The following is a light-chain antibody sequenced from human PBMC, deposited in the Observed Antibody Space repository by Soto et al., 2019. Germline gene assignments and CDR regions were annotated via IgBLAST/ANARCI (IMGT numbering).Light chain of an antibody. Sequence: QAVGTQPPSASGTPGQRVTISCSGSSSNIGSNTVNWYQQLPGTAPKLLIYSNNQRPSGVPDRFSGSKSGTSASLAITGLQSEDEADYYCAAWDDSLNACYVFGTGTKVTVL. CDR2: SNN. V-gene: IGLV1-44*01. CDR3: AAWDDSLNACYV. CDR1: SSNIGSNT. J-gene: IGLJ1*01.